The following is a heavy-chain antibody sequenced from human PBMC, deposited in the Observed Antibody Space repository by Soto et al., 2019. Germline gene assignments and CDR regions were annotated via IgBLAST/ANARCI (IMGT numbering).Heavy chain of an antibody. V-gene: IGHV4-59*01. CDR2: IYYSGST. CDR1: GGSISSYY. J-gene: IGHJ4*02. D-gene: IGHD4-17*01. Sequence: NPSETLSLTCTVSGGSISSYYWSWIRQPPGKGLEWIGYIYYSGSTNYNPSLKSRVTISVDTSKNQFSLKLSSVTAADTAVYYCARVSGPVTTDYYFDYWGQGTLVTVSS. CDR3: ARVSGPVTTDYYFDY.